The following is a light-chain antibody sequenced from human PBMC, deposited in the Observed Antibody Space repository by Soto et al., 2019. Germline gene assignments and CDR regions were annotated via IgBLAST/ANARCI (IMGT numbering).Light chain of an antibody. J-gene: IGLJ1*01. CDR3: SSYTSSSTYV. Sequence: QSALTQPPSVSGSPGQSVAISCTGTSSDVGNSNGVSWYHQPPGTAPKLMIYDVNNRPSGVPGRFSGSKSGNTASLTISGLQAEDEGDYYCSSYTSSSTYVFGTGTKVTVL. CDR2: DVN. V-gene: IGLV2-18*02. CDR1: SSDVGNSNG.